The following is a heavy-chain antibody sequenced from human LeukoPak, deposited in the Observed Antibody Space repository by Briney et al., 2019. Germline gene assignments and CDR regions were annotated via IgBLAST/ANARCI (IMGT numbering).Heavy chain of an antibody. CDR2: NSSSGSTI. Sequence: PGGSLRLSCAASGFTFSTYEMNWVRQAPGKGLEWVSYNSSSGSTIYYADSVKGRFTISRDNAKNSLYLQTNSLRAEDTAVFYCARENTYYDILTGYYQNPKFDYWGQGTLVTVSS. V-gene: IGHV3-48*03. J-gene: IGHJ4*02. D-gene: IGHD3-9*01. CDR3: ARENTYYDILTGYYQNPKFDY. CDR1: GFTFSTYE.